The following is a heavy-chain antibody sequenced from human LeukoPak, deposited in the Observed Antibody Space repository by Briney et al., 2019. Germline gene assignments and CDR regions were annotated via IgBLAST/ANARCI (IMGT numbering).Heavy chain of an antibody. Sequence: GGSLRLSCAASGFTFSSYAMSWVRQAPGKGLEWVSAISGSGGSTYYADSVKGRFTISRDNSKNTLYLQMNSLRAEDTAVYYCARSFAVADFLFQHWGQGTLVTVSS. CDR3: ARSFAVADFLFQH. D-gene: IGHD6-19*01. J-gene: IGHJ1*01. CDR1: GFTFSSYA. V-gene: IGHV3-23*01. CDR2: ISGSGGST.